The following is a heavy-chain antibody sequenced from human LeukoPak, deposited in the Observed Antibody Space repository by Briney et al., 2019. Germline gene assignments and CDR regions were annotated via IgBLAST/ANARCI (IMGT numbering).Heavy chain of an antibody. J-gene: IGHJ4*02. CDR1: GGSFSGYY. Sequence: SETLSLTCAVYGGSFSGYYWSWIRQPPGKGLEWIGEINHSGSTNYNPSLKSRVTISVDTSKNQFSLKLSSVTAADTAVYYCARGRERRFLDWGQGTLVTVSS. CDR3: ARGRERRFLD. V-gene: IGHV4-34*01. CDR2: INHSGST. D-gene: IGHD3-3*01.